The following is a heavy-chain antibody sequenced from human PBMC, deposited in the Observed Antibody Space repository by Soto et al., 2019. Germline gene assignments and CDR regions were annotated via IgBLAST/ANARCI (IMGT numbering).Heavy chain of an antibody. J-gene: IGHJ4*02. Sequence: GGSLRLSCAASGFSFSDYSMNWVRQAPGKGLEWVSAISGSGGSTYYADSVKGRFTISRDNSKNTLYLQMNSLRAEDTAVYYCAKDDIVLMVYAIRPFDYWGQGTLVTVSS. CDR2: ISGSGGST. V-gene: IGHV3-23*01. CDR3: AKDDIVLMVYAIRPFDY. CDR1: GFSFSDYS. D-gene: IGHD2-8*01.